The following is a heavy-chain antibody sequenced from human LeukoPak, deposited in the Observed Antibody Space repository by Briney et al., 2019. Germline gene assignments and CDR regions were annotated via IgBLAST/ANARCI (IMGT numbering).Heavy chain of an antibody. Sequence: SETLSLTCGVYAGSFSGYYWSWIRQPPGKGLEWIGEINEGGRTSYNPSLKSRVTISVDTSKTQLSLKLSSVTAADTAVYYCARYYGSGTYSLAYWGQGTLVTVSP. CDR1: AGSFSGYY. V-gene: IGHV4-34*01. J-gene: IGHJ4*02. D-gene: IGHD3-10*01. CDR2: INEGGRT. CDR3: ARYYGSGTYSLAY.